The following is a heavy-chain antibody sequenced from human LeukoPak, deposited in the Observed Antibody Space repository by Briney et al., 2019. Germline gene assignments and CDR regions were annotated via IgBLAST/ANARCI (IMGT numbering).Heavy chain of an antibody. CDR1: GFTFSSYW. J-gene: IGHJ4*02. Sequence: PGGSLRLSCAASGFTFSSYWMSWVRQAPGKGLEWVANINGDGSLNGHVASVRGRFTISRDNAKNSVYLQMISLRDEDTAVYYCAKGHLRHYYDILTGYPPYFDYWGQGTLVTVSS. CDR2: INGDGSLN. D-gene: IGHD3-9*01. CDR3: AKGHLRHYYDILTGYPPYFDY. V-gene: IGHV3-7*01.